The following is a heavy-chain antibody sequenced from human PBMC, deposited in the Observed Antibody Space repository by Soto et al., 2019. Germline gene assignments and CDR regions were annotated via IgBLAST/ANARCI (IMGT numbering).Heavy chain of an antibody. Sequence: SETLSLTCTVSGYSISSGYYWGWIRQPPGKGLEWIGSIYHSGSTYYNPSLKSRVTISVDTSKNQFSLKLSSVTAADTAVYYCARDSDSNWNFDYWGQGTLVTVSS. CDR2: IYHSGST. CDR3: ARDSDSNWNFDY. CDR1: GYSISSGYY. V-gene: IGHV4-38-2*02. D-gene: IGHD1-20*01. J-gene: IGHJ4*02.